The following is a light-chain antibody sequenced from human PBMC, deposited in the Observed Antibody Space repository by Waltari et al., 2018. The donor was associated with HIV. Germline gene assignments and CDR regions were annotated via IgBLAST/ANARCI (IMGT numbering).Light chain of an antibody. Sequence: DIQMTQSPSSLSASVGDRVTITCRANQSISSGLNWYQQKPEKAPKLLIYGASNLQRGVPSRFSGSGSGTDFTLTIISLHAEDFTTYYCQQNYNTPYTFGQGTNLEIK. J-gene: IGKJ2*01. CDR1: QSISSG. CDR2: GAS. V-gene: IGKV1-39*01. CDR3: QQNYNTPYT.